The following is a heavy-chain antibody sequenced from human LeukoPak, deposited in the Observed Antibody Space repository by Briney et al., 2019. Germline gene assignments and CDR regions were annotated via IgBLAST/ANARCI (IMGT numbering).Heavy chain of an antibody. CDR3: ARDMDSGPDFFDY. V-gene: IGHV1-2*02. J-gene: IGHJ4*02. CDR1: GYTFTGYY. CDR2: MNPKSGGT. D-gene: IGHD1-26*01. Sequence: ASVKVSCKASGYTFTGYYVHWVRQAPGQGLEWMGWMNPKSGGTNYAQKFEARVTMNRDTSISTAYMELSRLRFDDTAVYYCARDMDSGPDFFDYWGLGTLVTVSS.